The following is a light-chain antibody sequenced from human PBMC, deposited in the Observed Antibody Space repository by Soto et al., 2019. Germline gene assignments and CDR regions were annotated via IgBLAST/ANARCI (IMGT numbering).Light chain of an antibody. Sequence: DTQITQPPSSLSASVGERVTITCVASQSISIFVNWYHQKPGKAPQLLIYGAITLQSWVPSSFSGGGSGTEFTLTISSLQPEDFGTYYCQQSYGTPRTLGQGTKVDIK. J-gene: IGKJ1*01. V-gene: IGKV1-39*01. CDR1: QSISIF. CDR2: GAI. CDR3: QQSYGTPRT.